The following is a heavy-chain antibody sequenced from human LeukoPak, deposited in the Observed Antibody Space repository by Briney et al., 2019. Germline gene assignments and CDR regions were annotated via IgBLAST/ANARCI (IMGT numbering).Heavy chain of an antibody. D-gene: IGHD6-19*01. CDR3: AKVHSSGWLFDY. CDR2: ISSSGSTI. V-gene: IGHV3-11*01. Sequence: GGSLRLSCAASEFTFSDYYMSWIRQAPGKGLEWVSYISSSGSTIYYADSVKGRFTISRDNAKNSLYLQMNSLRAEDTAVYYCAKVHSSGWLFDYWGQGTLVTVSS. J-gene: IGHJ4*02. CDR1: EFTFSDYY.